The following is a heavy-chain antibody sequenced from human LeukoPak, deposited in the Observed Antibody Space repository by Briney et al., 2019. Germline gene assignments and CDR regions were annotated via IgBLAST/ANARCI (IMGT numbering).Heavy chain of an antibody. CDR1: GDSISSYY. D-gene: IGHD2-15*01. CDR3: ARQDIVVVGSFDP. CDR2: IHYSGST. V-gene: IGHV4-59*08. Sequence: PSGTLSLTCTVSGDSISSYYWSWIRQPPGKGLEWIGYIHYSGSTNYNPSLKSRVSISVDTSKNQFSLKLSSVTAADTAVYYCARQDIVVVGSFDPWGQGTLVTVSS. J-gene: IGHJ5*02.